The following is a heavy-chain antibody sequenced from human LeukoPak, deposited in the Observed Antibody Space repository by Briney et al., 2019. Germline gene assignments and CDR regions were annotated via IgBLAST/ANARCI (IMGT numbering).Heavy chain of an antibody. V-gene: IGHV3-9*01. CDR1: GFSFRYFA. J-gene: IGHJ4*02. D-gene: IGHD5-12*01. Sequence: LRLSCAASGFSFRYFAMHWVRQVPGKGLEWVSGISWNSGTIDYADSVRGRFTISRDNAENSLYLQMSSLNAEDTAVYYCAKDKATILGGMDSWGQGTLVTVSS. CDR2: ISWNSGTI. CDR3: AKDKATILGGMDS.